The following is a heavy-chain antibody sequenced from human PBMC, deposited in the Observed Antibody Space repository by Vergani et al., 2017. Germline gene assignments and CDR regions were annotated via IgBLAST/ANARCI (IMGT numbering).Heavy chain of an antibody. CDR2: INIGGRS. CDR1: SFSVSSHY. CDR3: ARGMTAETTDLDGCDI. J-gene: IGHJ3*02. D-gene: IGHD2-21*02. Sequence: LVESGGGLVQPGGSLRLSCAASSFSVSSHYMTWVRQAPGKGLEWVSTINIGGRSSNADSVKGRLTLTRDDYKNTLHLQMSSLRPEDTAVYYCARGMTAETTDLDGCDIWGQGRMVGVSS. V-gene: IGHV3-66*02.